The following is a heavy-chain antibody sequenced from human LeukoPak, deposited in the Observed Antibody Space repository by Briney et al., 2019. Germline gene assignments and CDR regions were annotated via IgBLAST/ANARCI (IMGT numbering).Heavy chain of an antibody. J-gene: IGHJ4*02. Sequence: KPSETLSLTCAVYGGSFSGYYWSWIRQPPGKGLEWIGEINHSGSTNYNPSLKSRVTISVDTSKNQFSLKLSSVTAADTAVYYCARVQMVRGVALIDYWGQGTLVTVSS. CDR3: ARVQMVRGVALIDY. V-gene: IGHV4-34*01. D-gene: IGHD3-10*01. CDR2: INHSGST. CDR1: GGSFSGYY.